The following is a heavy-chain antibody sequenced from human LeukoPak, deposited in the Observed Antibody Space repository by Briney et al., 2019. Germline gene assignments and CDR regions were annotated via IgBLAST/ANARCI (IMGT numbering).Heavy chain of an antibody. CDR3: ARSSLVFRDAFDI. Sequence: ALVKVSCNASGGTSSSYAISWVRQAPGQGLEWKGGIIPIFGTANYAQKFQGRVAITADYSTSTAYMELSSLRSEDTAVYYCARSSLVFRDAFDIWGQGTMVTVSS. CDR1: GGTSSSYA. J-gene: IGHJ3*02. CDR2: IIPIFGTA. V-gene: IGHV1-69*13.